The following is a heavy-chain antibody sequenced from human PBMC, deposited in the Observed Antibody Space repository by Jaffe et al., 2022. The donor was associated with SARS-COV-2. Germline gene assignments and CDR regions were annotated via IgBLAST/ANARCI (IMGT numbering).Heavy chain of an antibody. Sequence: ELQLVESGGGLVQPGGSLRLSCAASGFTFNTYWMHWVRQAPGKGLEWVANIKEDGSVIYYVDSVKGRFSISRDNAKNSLYLQMNSLRVEDTAVYYCAKGGLAPGDSWGQGTLVTVSS. J-gene: IGHJ4*02. CDR2: IKEDGSVI. V-gene: IGHV3-7*03. D-gene: IGHD6-19*01. CDR3: AKGGLAPGDS. CDR1: GFTFNTYW.